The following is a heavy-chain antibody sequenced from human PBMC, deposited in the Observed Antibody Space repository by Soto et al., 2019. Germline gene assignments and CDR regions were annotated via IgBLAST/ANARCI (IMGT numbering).Heavy chain of an antibody. D-gene: IGHD2-2*01. CDR2: ISYDGSNK. CDR3: AREVRYCISTSCQPRPGGWFDP. V-gene: IGHV3-30-3*01. CDR1: GFTFSSYA. Sequence: QVQLVESGGGVVQPGRSLRLSCAASGFTFSSYAMHWVRQAPGKGLEWVAVISYDGSNKYYADSVKGRFTISRDNSKKPLYLKMNSLRAEDTAVYYCAREVRYCISTSCQPRPGGWFDPWGQGTLVTVSS. J-gene: IGHJ5*02.